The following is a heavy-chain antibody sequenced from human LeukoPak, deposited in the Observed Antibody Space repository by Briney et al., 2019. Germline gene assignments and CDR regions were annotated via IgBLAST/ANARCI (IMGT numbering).Heavy chain of an antibody. V-gene: IGHV3-21*01. Sequence: GGSLRLSCAASGFTFSSYTMNWVRQAPGKGLEWVSSIRITSDNIYYPDSMKGRYTISRDNAKNSLYLQMNSLRAEDTAVYYCARARSSGSHRVVNAFDVWGQGTMVTVSS. CDR2: IRITSDNI. D-gene: IGHD1-26*01. CDR1: GFTFSSYT. CDR3: ARARSSGSHRVVNAFDV. J-gene: IGHJ3*01.